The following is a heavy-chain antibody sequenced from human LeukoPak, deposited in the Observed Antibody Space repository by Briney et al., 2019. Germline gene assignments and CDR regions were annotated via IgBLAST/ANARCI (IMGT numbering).Heavy chain of an antibody. D-gene: IGHD3-3*01. V-gene: IGHV1-8*01. Sequence: ASVKVSCKASGYTFTNYDVNWVRQAPGQGLEWMGWINLINGNTAYGQKFQGRVTLTRDTSRDTAYIDLSSLGPDDTAVYFCARRISSRPIGYYFMDDWSKGRTVTVSS. CDR3: ARRISSRPIGYYFMDD. CDR1: GYTFTNYD. J-gene: IGHJ6*03. CDR2: INLINGNT.